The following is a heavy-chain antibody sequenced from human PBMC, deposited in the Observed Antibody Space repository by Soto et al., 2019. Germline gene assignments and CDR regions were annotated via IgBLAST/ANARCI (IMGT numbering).Heavy chain of an antibody. Sequence: SVKVSCKASGGTFSSYAISWVRQAPGQGLEWMGGIIPIFGTANYAQKFQGRVTITADESTSTAYMELSSLRSEDTAVYYCARERILYGRGSGVFDYWGQGTLVTVSS. CDR2: IIPIFGTA. CDR1: GGTFSSYA. D-gene: IGHD2-15*01. J-gene: IGHJ4*02. CDR3: ARERILYGRGSGVFDY. V-gene: IGHV1-69*13.